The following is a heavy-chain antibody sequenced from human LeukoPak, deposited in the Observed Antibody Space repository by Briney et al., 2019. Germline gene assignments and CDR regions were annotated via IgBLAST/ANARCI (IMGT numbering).Heavy chain of an antibody. CDR3: AKSAAAGDHYYGMDV. CDR1: GFTFSSYA. D-gene: IGHD6-13*01. J-gene: IGHJ6*02. Sequence: GASLRLSCAASGFTFSSYAMSWVRQAPGKGLEWVSTINSDGSTYYADSVKGRFTISRDNSNTLYLQMNSLRAEDTAVYCCAKSAAAGDHYYGMDVWGQGTTVTVSS. CDR2: INSDGST. V-gene: IGHV3-23*01.